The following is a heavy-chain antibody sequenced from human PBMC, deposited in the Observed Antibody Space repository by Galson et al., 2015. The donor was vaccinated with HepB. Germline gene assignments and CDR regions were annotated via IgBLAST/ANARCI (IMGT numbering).Heavy chain of an antibody. CDR2: IYPGDSDT. D-gene: IGHD2-15*01. Sequence: QSGAEVKKPGESLTISCEGSGYAFSNYWIAWVRRMPGKGLEWMGVIYPGDSDTRYSPSFQGQVTFSVDKSINTAYLQWRSLKASDTAMYYCARRHGAFYSEAWYLDLWGRGTLVTVAS. J-gene: IGHJ2*01. V-gene: IGHV5-51*01. CDR3: ARRHGAFYSEAWYLDL. CDR1: GYAFSNYW.